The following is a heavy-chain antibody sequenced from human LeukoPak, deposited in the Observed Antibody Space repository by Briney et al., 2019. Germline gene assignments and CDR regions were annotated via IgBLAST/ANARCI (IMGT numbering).Heavy chain of an antibody. D-gene: IGHD1-26*01. J-gene: IGHJ6*03. CDR2: IYYSGST. V-gene: IGHV4-39*01. CDR1: GGSISSSSYY. Sequence: SETLSLTCTVSGGSISSSSYYWGWIRQPPGKGLEWIGSIYYSGSTYYNPSLKSRVTISVDTSKNQFSLKLSSVTAADTAVYYCARASGTLHYYYYYMDVWGKGTTVTVSS. CDR3: ARASGTLHYYYYYMDV.